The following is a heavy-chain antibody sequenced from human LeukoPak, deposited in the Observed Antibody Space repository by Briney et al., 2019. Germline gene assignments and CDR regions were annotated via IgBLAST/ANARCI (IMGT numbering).Heavy chain of an antibody. Sequence: GGSLRLSCAASGFTFSDAWMNWVRQDPGKGLEWVGRIKRKTDGGTTDYAAPVKGRFTISRDDSKNTLYLQMNSLKTEDTAVYYCARVGVTGWGQGTLVTVSS. D-gene: IGHD3-10*01. CDR3: ARVGVTG. J-gene: IGHJ4*02. CDR1: GFTFSDAW. CDR2: IKRKTDGGTT. V-gene: IGHV3-15*07.